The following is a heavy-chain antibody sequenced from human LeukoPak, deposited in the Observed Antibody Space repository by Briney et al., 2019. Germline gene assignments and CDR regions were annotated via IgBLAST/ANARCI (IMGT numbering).Heavy chain of an antibody. D-gene: IGHD1-14*01. J-gene: IGHJ3*01. V-gene: IGHV3-7*01. CDR3: ARAPDSLPNR. CDR1: GFTFSSYG. CDR2: IKQDGSEK. Sequence: GGSLRLSCAASGFTFSSYGMHWVRQAPGKGLEWVANIKQDGSEKYYVDPVKGRFTISRDNAKNSLYLQMNSLRAEDTAVYYCARAPDSLPNRWGQGTMVTVSS.